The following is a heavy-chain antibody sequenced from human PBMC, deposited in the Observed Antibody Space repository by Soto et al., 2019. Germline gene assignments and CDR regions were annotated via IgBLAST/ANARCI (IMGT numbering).Heavy chain of an antibody. CDR1: GFNFYNYA. CDR2: ISGDGTRT. Sequence: LRLSCAASGFNFYNYAMTWVRQAPGKGLEWVSGISGDGTRTYYGDSVKGRFTISRDNSKNTVFLQMNSLRAEDTALYYCVKDLRPNRGWFGPWGQGTRVTV. J-gene: IGHJ5*02. D-gene: IGHD3-3*01. V-gene: IGHV3-23*01. CDR3: VKDLRPNRGWFGP.